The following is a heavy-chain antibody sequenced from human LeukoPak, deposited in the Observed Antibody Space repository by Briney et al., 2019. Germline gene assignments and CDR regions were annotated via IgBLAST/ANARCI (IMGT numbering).Heavy chain of an antibody. D-gene: IGHD3-10*01. CDR3: AKGGRSYWFDP. V-gene: IGHV3-23*01. CDR2: ISGSSATT. CDR1: GFTSTDYV. Sequence: GGSLRLSCAASGFTSTDYVMSWVRQAPGKGLEWVSVISGSSATTSYADSVKGRFTISRDNSKNTLYLQMNSLRAEDTAVYYCAKGGRSYWFDPWGQGTLVTVSS. J-gene: IGHJ5*02.